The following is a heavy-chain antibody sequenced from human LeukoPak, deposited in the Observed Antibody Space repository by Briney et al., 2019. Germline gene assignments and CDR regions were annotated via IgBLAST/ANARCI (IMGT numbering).Heavy chain of an antibody. Sequence: GESLQISCQGSGYSFTSYWISWVRQMPGKGLEWMGRIDPSDSYTNYSPSFQGHVTISADKSISTAYLQWSSLKASDTAMYYCARQAQWLVRGLDWGQGTLVTVSS. V-gene: IGHV5-10-1*01. D-gene: IGHD6-19*01. J-gene: IGHJ4*02. CDR1: GYSFTSYW. CDR3: ARQAQWLVRGLD. CDR2: IDPSDSYT.